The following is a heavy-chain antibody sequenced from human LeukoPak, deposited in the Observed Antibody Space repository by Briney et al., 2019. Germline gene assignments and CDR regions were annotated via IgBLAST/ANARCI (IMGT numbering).Heavy chain of an antibody. J-gene: IGHJ4*02. D-gene: IGHD6-13*01. CDR3: AAGTAADY. Sequence: GGSLRLSCAASGFSFSSYEMNWVRQAPGKGLEWISYISASSSYTDYADSVKGRFTISRDNAQNALFLQMNRLRVEDTAVYYCAAGTAADYWGQGTLVTVSS. CDR1: GFSFSSYE. CDR2: ISASSSYT. V-gene: IGHV3-21*05.